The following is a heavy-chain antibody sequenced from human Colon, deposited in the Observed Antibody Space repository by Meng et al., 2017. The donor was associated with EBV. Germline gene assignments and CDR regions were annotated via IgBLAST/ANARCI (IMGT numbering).Heavy chain of an antibody. CDR3: ARVSSGWDYFDY. Sequence: QVQPPEAGPGLVNPSQTLSLHCPVSGGSVSSGGYYWTWIRQHPGKGLEWFGHIYYSGSTFYNPSLKRRVIISIDTPKNQFSLNLRSVTAADTAVYYCARVSSGWDYFDYWGQGTLVTVSS. J-gene: IGHJ4*02. D-gene: IGHD6-19*01. CDR1: GGSVSSGGYY. V-gene: IGHV4-31*03. CDR2: IYYSGST.